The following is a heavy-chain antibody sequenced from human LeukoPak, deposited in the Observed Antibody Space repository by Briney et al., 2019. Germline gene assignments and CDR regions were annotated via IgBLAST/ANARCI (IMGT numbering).Heavy chain of an antibody. CDR2: MNPNSGNT. CDR3: ARGRNTMIVAWFDP. D-gene: IGHD3-22*01. V-gene: IGHV1-8*03. J-gene: IGHJ5*02. Sequence: ASVKVSCKASGYTFTSYDINWVRQAPGQGLEWMGWMNPNSGNTYYAQKFQGRVTITRNTSISTPYMQMSSLRSEDTAVYYCARGRNTMIVAWFDPWGQGNLVTVSS. CDR1: GYTFTSYD.